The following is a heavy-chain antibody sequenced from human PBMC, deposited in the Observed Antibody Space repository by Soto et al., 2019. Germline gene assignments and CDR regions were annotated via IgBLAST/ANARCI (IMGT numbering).Heavy chain of an antibody. V-gene: IGHV1-18*01. J-gene: IGHJ5*02. D-gene: IGHD2-8*01. CDR3: ARVVSETVLMVYAANWFDP. CDR2: ISAYNGST. Sequence: GASVKVSCKASGYTFTSYGISWVRQAPGQGLEWMGWISAYNGSTNYAQKLQGRVTMTTDTSTSTAYMELRSLRSDDTAVYYCARVVSETVLMVYAANWFDPWGQGTLVTVSS. CDR1: GYTFTSYG.